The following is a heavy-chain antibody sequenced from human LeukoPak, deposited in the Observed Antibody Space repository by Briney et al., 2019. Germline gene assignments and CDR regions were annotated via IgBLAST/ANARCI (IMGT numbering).Heavy chain of an antibody. Sequence: ASVKVSCKVSGYTLTELSMHWVRQAPGKGLEWMGGFDPEDGETIYAQKFQGRVTMTQDTSTATAYMELSSLRSEDTAVYYCATSRGAYSYYFDYWGQGTLATVSS. CDR2: FDPEDGET. V-gene: IGHV1-24*01. J-gene: IGHJ4*02. CDR3: ATSRGAYSYYFDY. CDR1: GYTLTELS. D-gene: IGHD4-17*01.